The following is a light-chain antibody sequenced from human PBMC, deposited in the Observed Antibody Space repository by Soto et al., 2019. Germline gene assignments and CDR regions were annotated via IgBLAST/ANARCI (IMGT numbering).Light chain of an antibody. CDR1: QSVSSNN. V-gene: IGKV3-20*01. Sequence: DIVLTQSPGTLSLSPGERATLSCRASQSVSSNNLAWLRQKPGQAPRLLIYGASSRATDIPDRFSGSGSGTDFTLTISRLEPEDFAVYYCQQYGGSPWSFCHGPKV. CDR2: GAS. CDR3: QQYGGSPWS. J-gene: IGKJ1*01.